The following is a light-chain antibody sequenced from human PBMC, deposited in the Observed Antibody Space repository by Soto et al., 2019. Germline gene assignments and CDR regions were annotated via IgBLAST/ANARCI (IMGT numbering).Light chain of an antibody. CDR2: AAS. Sequence: DIQMTQSPSSLSASVGDRVTITCRASQSISSYLNWYQQKPGKAPKLLIYAASSLQSGVPSRFSGSGSGTECPLTISSLQPEDFETYYCQQSYSTPGTFGPGTKVDIK. V-gene: IGKV1-39*01. CDR3: QQSYSTPGT. J-gene: IGKJ3*01. CDR1: QSISSY.